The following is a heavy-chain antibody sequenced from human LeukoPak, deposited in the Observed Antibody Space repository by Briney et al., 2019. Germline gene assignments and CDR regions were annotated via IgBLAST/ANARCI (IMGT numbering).Heavy chain of an antibody. CDR3: ARYLVGATSPRLDY. D-gene: IGHD1-26*01. CDR2: IYYSGST. V-gene: IGHV4-59*06. Sequence: SETLSLTCTVSGGSISSYYWSWIRQHPGKGLEWIGYIYYSGSTYYNPSLKSRVTISVDTSKNQFSLKLSSVTAADTAVYYCARYLVGATSPRLDYWGQGTLVTVSS. J-gene: IGHJ4*02. CDR1: GGSISSYY.